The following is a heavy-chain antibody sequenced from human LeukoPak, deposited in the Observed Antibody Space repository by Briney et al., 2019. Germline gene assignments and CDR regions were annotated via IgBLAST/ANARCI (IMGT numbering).Heavy chain of an antibody. CDR1: GFTFSSYA. Sequence: PGGSLRLSCAASGFTFSSYAMSWVRQAPGKGLEWLSAISGSGGSTYYADSVKGRFTISRDNAKNSLYLQMNSLRAEDTALYYCAKAVRYCSSTSCFQAGAFDIWGQGTMVTVSS. CDR3: AKAVRYCSSTSCFQAGAFDI. V-gene: IGHV3-23*01. J-gene: IGHJ3*02. D-gene: IGHD2-2*01. CDR2: ISGSGGST.